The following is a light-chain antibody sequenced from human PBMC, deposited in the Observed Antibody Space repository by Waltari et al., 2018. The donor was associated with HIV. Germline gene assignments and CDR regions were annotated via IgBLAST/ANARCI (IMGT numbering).Light chain of an antibody. CDR1: QSVSSNY. CDR2: DIS. V-gene: IGKV3-20*01. CDR3: QQYGNSPFT. Sequence: EIVLTQSPGTLSLSPGERATLACRASQSVSSNYLSWYQQKPGQAPRLLIYDISTRATGSPDRFGGSGSGTDFTLTISRLEPEDVAVYYCQQYGNSPFTFGLGTKVDIK. J-gene: IGKJ3*01.